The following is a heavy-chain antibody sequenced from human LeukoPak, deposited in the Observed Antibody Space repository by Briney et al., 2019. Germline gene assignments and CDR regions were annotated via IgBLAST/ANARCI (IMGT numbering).Heavy chain of an antibody. Sequence: PGGSLRLSCAASGFTFSSYAMHWVRQAPGKGLEWVAVISYDGSNKYYADSVKGRFTISRDNSKNTLYLQMNSLRAEDTAVYYCAKDPFFYYYDSSGYYENWGQGTLVTVSS. D-gene: IGHD3-22*01. CDR1: GFTFSSYA. CDR2: ISYDGSNK. CDR3: AKDPFFYYYDSSGYYEN. V-gene: IGHV3-30-3*01. J-gene: IGHJ4*02.